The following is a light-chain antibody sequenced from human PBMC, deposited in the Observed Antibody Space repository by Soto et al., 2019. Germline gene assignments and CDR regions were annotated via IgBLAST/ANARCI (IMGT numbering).Light chain of an antibody. V-gene: IGKV3-11*01. CDR2: DAS. Sequence: EIVLTQSPDTLSVSPGDGATLSCRARQNVKDHLAWYQQQPGQSPRLLIYDASNRATGIPARFNGSGSGTDFTLTIASLEPEDFAVYYCQQRSTWPPWTFGPGTKVDIK. CDR3: QQRSTWPPWT. CDR1: QNVKDH. J-gene: IGKJ1*01.